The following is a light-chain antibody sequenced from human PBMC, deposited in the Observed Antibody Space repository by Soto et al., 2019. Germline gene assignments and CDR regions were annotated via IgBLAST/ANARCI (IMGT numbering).Light chain of an antibody. J-gene: IGLJ3*02. Sequence: QSVLTQPPSASGTPGQRVNISCSGSNSNIGTYTVNWYQQLPGTAPKLLIYTDYQRPSGVPDRFSGSRSGTSASLAISGLQSEDEADYYCASWDDSLSGGVFGGGTKLTVL. V-gene: IGLV1-44*01. CDR3: ASWDDSLSGGV. CDR1: NSNIGTYT. CDR2: TDY.